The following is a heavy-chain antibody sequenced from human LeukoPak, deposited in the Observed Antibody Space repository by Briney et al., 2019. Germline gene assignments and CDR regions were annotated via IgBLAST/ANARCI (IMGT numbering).Heavy chain of an antibody. Sequence: ASVKVSCKASGYIFNNYGTSWVRRAPGQGLEWMGWVSSYNGDTNYAQKFQDRVTMSTDTSTSTAYMELRSLRFDDTAIYYCAKDWNILTGRNCFDPWGQGTLVTVSS. CDR3: AKDWNILTGRNCFDP. D-gene: IGHD3-9*01. CDR1: GYIFNNYG. CDR2: VSSYNGDT. J-gene: IGHJ5*02. V-gene: IGHV1-18*01.